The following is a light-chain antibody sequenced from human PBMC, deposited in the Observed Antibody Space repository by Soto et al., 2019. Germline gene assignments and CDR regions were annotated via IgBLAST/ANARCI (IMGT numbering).Light chain of an antibody. CDR2: AAS. Sequence: DIQLTQSPSSRSASVGDRVTITCRASQGISSSLAWYQQKPGEAPKLLIYAASTLQSGVPSRFSGSGYGTEFLLTISSLQPEDFASYYCQLLDSFPLTFGQGTRLEIK. J-gene: IGKJ5*01. CDR3: QLLDSFPLT. CDR1: QGISSS. V-gene: IGKV1-9*01.